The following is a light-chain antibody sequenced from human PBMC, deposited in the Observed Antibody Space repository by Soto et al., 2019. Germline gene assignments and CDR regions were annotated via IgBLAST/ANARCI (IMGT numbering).Light chain of an antibody. CDR2: GAS. Sequence: EIVLTQSPGTLSLSPGERATLSCRASQSVSSSYLAWYQQKPGQAPRLLIYGASSRATGIPDRFSGSGSGTDFTLTISRLEPEDSATYYCQQSYITPFAFGPGTTVDIK. J-gene: IGKJ3*01. V-gene: IGKV3-20*01. CDR1: QSVSSSY. CDR3: QQSYITPFA.